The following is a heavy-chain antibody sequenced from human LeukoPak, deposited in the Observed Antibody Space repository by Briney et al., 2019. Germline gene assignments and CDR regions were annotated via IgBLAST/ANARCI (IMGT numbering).Heavy chain of an antibody. J-gene: IGHJ4*02. V-gene: IGHV1-18*01. D-gene: IGHD6-13*01. CDR3: ARDEDPGYSSSWIDY. CDR2: ISAYNGNT. CDR1: GYTFTSYG. Sequence: GPVKVSCKASGYTFTSYGISWVRQAPGQGLEWMGWISAYNGNTNYAQKLQGRVTMTTDTSTSTAYMELRSLRSDDTAVYYCARDEDPGYSSSWIDYWGQGTLATVSS.